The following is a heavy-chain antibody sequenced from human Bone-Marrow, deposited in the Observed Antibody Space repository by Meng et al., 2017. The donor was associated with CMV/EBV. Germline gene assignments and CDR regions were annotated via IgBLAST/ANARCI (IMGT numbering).Heavy chain of an antibody. D-gene: IGHD4-11*01. CDR1: GFTFSKYG. Sequence: GESLKISCTASGFTFSKYGMHWVRQAPGKGLGWVAVIWSDGTTKYYADSVKGRFTISRDNSKNTLYLQMNSLRAEDTAVYYCAKGATLTTVTTYYYYGMDVWGEGTTVTVSS. CDR3: AKGATLTTVTTYYYYGMDV. V-gene: IGHV3-30*02. CDR2: IWSDGTTK. J-gene: IGHJ6*04.